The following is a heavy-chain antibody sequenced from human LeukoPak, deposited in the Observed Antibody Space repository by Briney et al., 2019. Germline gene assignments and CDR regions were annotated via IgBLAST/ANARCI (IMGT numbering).Heavy chain of an antibody. J-gene: IGHJ6*02. V-gene: IGHV4-34*01. CDR1: GGSFSGYY. D-gene: IGHD3-3*01. CDR3: ARHGGPTYDFWSGYSPKNGMDV. CDR2: INHSGST. Sequence: SETLSLTCAVYGGSFSGYYWSWIRQPPGKGLEWIGEINHSGSTNYNPSLKSRVTISVDTSKNQFSLKLSSVTAADTAVYYCARHGGPTYDFWSGYSPKNGMDVWGQGTTVTVSS.